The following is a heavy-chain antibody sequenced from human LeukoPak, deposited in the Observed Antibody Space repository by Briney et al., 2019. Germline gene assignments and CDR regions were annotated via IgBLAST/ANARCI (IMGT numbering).Heavy chain of an antibody. J-gene: IGHJ4*02. CDR1: GGTFSSYG. CDR2: ISAYNGNT. Sequence: ASVKVSCKASGGTFSSYGISWVRQAPGQGLEWMGWISAYNGNTNYAQKLQGRVTMTTDTSTSTAYTELRSLRSDDTAVYYCARVGSYYSPVDYWGQGTLVTVSS. CDR3: ARVGSYYSPVDY. D-gene: IGHD1-26*01. V-gene: IGHV1-18*01.